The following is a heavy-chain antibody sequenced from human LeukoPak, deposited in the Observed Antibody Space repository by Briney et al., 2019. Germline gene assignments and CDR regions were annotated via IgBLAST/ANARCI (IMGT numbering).Heavy chain of an antibody. CDR2: ISYDGSNK. J-gene: IGHJ4*02. Sequence: GGSLRLSCAASGFTFSSYGMHWVRQAPGKGLEWVAVISYDGSNKYYADSVKGRFTISRDNSKNTLNLQMNSLRAEDTAVYYCALGGYFDYWGQGTLVTVSS. D-gene: IGHD3-16*01. CDR1: GFTFSSYG. CDR3: ALGGYFDY. V-gene: IGHV3-30*03.